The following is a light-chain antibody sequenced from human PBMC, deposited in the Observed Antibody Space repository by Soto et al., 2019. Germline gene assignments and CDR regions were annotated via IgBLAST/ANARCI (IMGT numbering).Light chain of an antibody. Sequence: ETVLTQSPGTLSLSPGERATLSCRASQTIRSNYLAWYRQTPGQAPRLLIYGASNRATGIADRFSGSRSGTDFTLIISRLEPEDFALYYCQQYGSSPWTVGQGTKVEIK. V-gene: IGKV3-20*01. CDR2: GAS. CDR3: QQYGSSPWT. CDR1: QTIRSNY. J-gene: IGKJ1*01.